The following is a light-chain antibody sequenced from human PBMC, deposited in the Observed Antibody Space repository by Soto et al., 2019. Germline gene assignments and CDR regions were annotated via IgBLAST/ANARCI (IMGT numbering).Light chain of an antibody. CDR2: GAS. Sequence: EIVLTQSPGTLSLSPGERATLSCRASQSVSSSYLAWYQQKPGQAPRLLIYGASSRATGIPDRFSGSGSGTDFTLTITRLEPEDFAVYSCQQYCNSPATFGPGTKVDIK. CDR3: QQYCNSPAT. V-gene: IGKV3-20*01. J-gene: IGKJ3*01. CDR1: QSVSSSY.